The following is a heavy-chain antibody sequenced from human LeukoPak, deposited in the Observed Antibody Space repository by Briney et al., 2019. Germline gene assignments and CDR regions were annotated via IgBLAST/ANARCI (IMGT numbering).Heavy chain of an antibody. CDR2: IYTSGST. J-gene: IGHJ6*03. CDR3: ARGGGTVTTPYYYYMDV. Sequence: SETLSLTCTVSGGSISSYYWSWIRQPAGKGLEWIGRIYTSGSTNYNPSLKSRVTMSVDTSKNQLSLKLSSVTAADTAVYYCARGGGTVTTPYYYYMDVWGKGTTVTVSS. CDR1: GGSISSYY. V-gene: IGHV4-4*07. D-gene: IGHD4-11*01.